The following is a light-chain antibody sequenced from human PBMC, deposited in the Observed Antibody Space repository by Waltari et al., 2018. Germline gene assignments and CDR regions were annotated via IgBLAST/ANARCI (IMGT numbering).Light chain of an antibody. Sequence: DIQMTQSPSSVSASVGDRVTITCRASQPLTNWLAWYQQKPGKAPRLLIYAVSVLHSGVPSRFRGSGSGTDFTLTITSLQPDDAATYYCQQGEGFHPITFGQGTRLEI. CDR1: QPLTNW. CDR3: QQGEGFHPIT. CDR2: AVS. J-gene: IGKJ5*01. V-gene: IGKV1-12*01.